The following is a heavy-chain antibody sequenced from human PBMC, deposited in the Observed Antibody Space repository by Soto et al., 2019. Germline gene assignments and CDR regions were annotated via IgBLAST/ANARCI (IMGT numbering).Heavy chain of an antibody. V-gene: IGHV1-69*01. CDR2: IIPLFQTA. CDR1: GGTFGNFT. J-gene: IGHJ6*01. D-gene: IGHD1-1*01. CDR3: ARRSHWNPLYFSGMDV. Sequence: QVQLVQSGAEVKKPGSSVKVSCKASGGTFGNFTISWVRQAPGQGPEWMGGIIPLFQTANYALKFQGSVKITADESTSTAYMELNSLRSEDTALYYCARRSHWNPLYFSGMDVWGQGTTVIVSS.